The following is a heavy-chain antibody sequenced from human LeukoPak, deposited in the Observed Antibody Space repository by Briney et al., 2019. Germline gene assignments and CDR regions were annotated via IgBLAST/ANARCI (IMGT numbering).Heavy chain of an antibody. J-gene: IGHJ6*03. V-gene: IGHV1-2*02. CDR2: INPNSGGT. CDR1: GYTFTGYY. Sequence: ASVKVSCKASGYTFTGYYMHWVRQAPGQGLEWMGWINPNSGGTNYAQKFQGRVTMTRDTSISTAYMELSSLRSDDTAVYYCARSAGYFYYYMDVWGKGTTVTISS. CDR3: ARSAGYFYYYMDV. D-gene: IGHD6-25*01.